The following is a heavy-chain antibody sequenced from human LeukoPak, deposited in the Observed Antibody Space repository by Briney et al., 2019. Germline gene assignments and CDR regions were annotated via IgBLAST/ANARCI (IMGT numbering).Heavy chain of an antibody. CDR2: ISSDASTT. D-gene: IGHD1-26*01. J-gene: IGHJ4*02. Sequence: GGSLRLSCAASGFTFSSYWMHWVRQAPGKGLVWVSRISSDASTTSYADSVKGRFTISRDNAKNTLHLQMNSLRAEDTAVYYCTRVAGSGSVDWGQGTLVTVSS. V-gene: IGHV3-74*01. CDR1: GFTFSSYW. CDR3: TRVAGSGSVD.